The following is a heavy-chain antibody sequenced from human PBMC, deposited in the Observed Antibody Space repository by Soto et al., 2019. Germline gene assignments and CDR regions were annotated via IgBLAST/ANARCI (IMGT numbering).Heavy chain of an antibody. D-gene: IGHD6-19*01. CDR2: INHSGVT. J-gene: IGHJ6*02. CDR1: GGSFSGYY. CDR3: ARFSGSYYYAMDV. V-gene: IGHV4-34*01. Sequence: PSETLSLTCAVYGGSFSGYYWSWIRQPPGKGLEWIGEINHSGVTNYKPSLKRRVTISVDTSKNQFSLQLKSVTAADTALYYCARFSGSYYYAMDVWGQGPTVTVS.